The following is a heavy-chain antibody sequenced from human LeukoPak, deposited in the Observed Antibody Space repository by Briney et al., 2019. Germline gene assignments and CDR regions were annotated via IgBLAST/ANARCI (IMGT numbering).Heavy chain of an antibody. Sequence: SQTLPLTCTVSGGSISSGDYYWSWIRQPPGKGLEWIGYIYYSRSTYYNPSLKSRVTISVDTSKNQFSLKLSSVTAADTAVYYCARGESRVSICHWGQGTLVTVSS. CDR2: IYYSRST. D-gene: IGHD6-13*01. V-gene: IGHV4-30-4*01. CDR3: ARGESRVSICH. J-gene: IGHJ4*02. CDR1: GGSISSGDYY.